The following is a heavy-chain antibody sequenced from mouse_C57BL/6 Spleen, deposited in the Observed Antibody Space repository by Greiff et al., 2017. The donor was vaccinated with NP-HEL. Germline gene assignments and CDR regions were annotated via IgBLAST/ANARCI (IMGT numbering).Heavy chain of an antibody. V-gene: IGHV1S81*02. CDR1: GYTFTSYW. D-gene: IGHD1-1*01. J-gene: IGHJ2*01. Sequence: QVQLQQSGAELVKAGASVKMSCKASGYTFTSYWMHWVKQRLGQGLEWFAETNPTNGRTYYNEKFKSKATRTVDKSSSTAYMLLSGPTFEDSAVYCCARIKMIVATYFDYWGQGTTLTGSS. CDR2: TNPTNGRT. CDR3: ARIKMIVATYFDY.